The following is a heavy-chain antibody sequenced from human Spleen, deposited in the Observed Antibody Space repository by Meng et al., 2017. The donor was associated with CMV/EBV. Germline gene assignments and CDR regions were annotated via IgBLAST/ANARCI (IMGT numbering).Heavy chain of an antibody. J-gene: IGHJ6*01. CDR3: ARGLTAYSSGWYSYGMDV. Sequence: ASVKVSCKASGYTFTSYAMNWVRQAPGQGLEWMGWINPNSGGTNYAQKFQGRVTMTRDTSISTAYMELSRLRSDDTAVYYCARGLTAYSSGWYSYGMDVWGQGTTVTVSS. V-gene: IGHV1-2*02. CDR1: GYTFTSYA. CDR2: INPNSGGT. D-gene: IGHD6-19*01.